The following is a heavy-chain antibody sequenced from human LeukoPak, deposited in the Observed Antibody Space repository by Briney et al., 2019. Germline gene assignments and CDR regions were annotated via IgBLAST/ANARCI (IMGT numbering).Heavy chain of an antibody. V-gene: IGHV4-34*01. J-gene: IGHJ4*02. CDR1: GGSFSGHY. Sequence: PSETLSLTCAVYGGSFSGHYWSWLRQPPGKGLEWIGEINRSGSTNYNPSLKSRVTISVDTSKNQFSLKLSSVTAADTAVFYCAGRDDYNSLDHWGQGTLVTVSA. CDR3: AGRDDYNSLDH. CDR2: INRSGST. D-gene: IGHD5-24*01.